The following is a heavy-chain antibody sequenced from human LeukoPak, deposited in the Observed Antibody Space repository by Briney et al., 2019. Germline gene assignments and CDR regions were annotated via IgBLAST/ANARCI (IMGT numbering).Heavy chain of an antibody. Sequence: PSETLSLTCTVSGGSINIYYWNWLRQPAGKGLEWIGRMHSSGSTNYNPSFKSRVTMSVDTSNNQFSLKLRSVAAADTAMYFCARGYYDSTGYYYPSFDYWGQGTLVTVSS. CDR2: MHSSGST. CDR1: GGSINIYY. J-gene: IGHJ4*02. CDR3: ARGYYDSTGYYYPSFDY. D-gene: IGHD3-22*01. V-gene: IGHV4-4*07.